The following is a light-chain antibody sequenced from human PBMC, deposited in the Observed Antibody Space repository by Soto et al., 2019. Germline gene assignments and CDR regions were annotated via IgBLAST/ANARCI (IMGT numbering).Light chain of an antibody. CDR1: QSVNSNY. V-gene: IGKV3-20*01. J-gene: IGKJ2*01. Sequence: EIVLTQSPGTLSLSPGESAILSCRASQSVNSNYLAWYQQKPGQAPRLLIYGASSRATCVPNRFSGSGSGTDFTLTIRSLEPEDFAVYYCHQYGLSPRHPFGQATKLEIK. CDR3: HQYGLSPRHP. CDR2: GAS.